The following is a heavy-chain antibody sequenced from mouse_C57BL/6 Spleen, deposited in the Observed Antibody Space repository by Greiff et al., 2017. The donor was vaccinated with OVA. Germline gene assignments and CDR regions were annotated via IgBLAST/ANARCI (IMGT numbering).Heavy chain of an antibody. CDR3: ARKYYYGSSWSFFDY. Sequence: EVQLQQSGPVLVKPGASVKMSCKASGYTFTDYYMNWVKQSHGKSLEWIGVINPYNGGTSYNQKFKGKATLTVDKSSSTAYMELNSLTSEDSAVYYCARKYYYGSSWSFFDYWGQGTTLTVSS. CDR1: GYTFTDYY. J-gene: IGHJ2*01. V-gene: IGHV1-19*01. CDR2: INPYNGGT. D-gene: IGHD1-1*01.